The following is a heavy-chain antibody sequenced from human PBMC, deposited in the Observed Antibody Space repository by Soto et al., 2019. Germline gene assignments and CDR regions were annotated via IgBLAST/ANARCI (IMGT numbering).Heavy chain of an antibody. Sequence: EVQLLESGGGLVQPGGSLRLSCAASGFTFSSYAMSWVRQAPGKGLEWVSAISGSGGSTYYADSVKGRFTISRDNSKNTLDLQMNSLRAEDSAVYYCANACSGASCFGRRTNCSDPWGQGTLVTVSS. D-gene: IGHD2-15*01. CDR3: ANACSGASCFGRRTNCSDP. CDR1: GFTFSSYA. V-gene: IGHV3-23*01. J-gene: IGHJ5*02. CDR2: ISGSGGST.